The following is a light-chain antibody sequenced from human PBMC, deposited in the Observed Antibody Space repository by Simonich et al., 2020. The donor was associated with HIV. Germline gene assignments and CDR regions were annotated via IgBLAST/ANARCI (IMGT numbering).Light chain of an antibody. CDR3: QKYSSTPPT. CDR1: QSVLYNSNNKNY. Sequence: DVVMAQSPDYLAVSLGEGATIHCKSSQSVLYNSNNKNYLGLYQQKPGQPPKLLICSASTRQSGLPERFIGSGSGTEFTLTSSSLQAEDVPVYHCQKYSSTPPTFG. V-gene: IGKV4-1*01. CDR2: SAS. J-gene: IGKJ1*01.